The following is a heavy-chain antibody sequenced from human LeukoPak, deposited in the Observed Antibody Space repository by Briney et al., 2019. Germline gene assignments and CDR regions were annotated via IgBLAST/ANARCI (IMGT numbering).Heavy chain of an antibody. V-gene: IGHV3-30-3*01. CDR1: GFSLSNFQ. J-gene: IGHJ5*02. CDR2: ISLDGSTE. D-gene: IGHD3-10*01. CDR3: MRDYMGWFDP. Sequence: GGSLRLSCVASGFSLSNFQMYWVRQAPGKGLEWVSIISLDGSTEFYADSVKGRFTISRDTASNTMHLEMNNLRIEDTAVYYCMRDYMGWFDPWGQGSLVTVSS.